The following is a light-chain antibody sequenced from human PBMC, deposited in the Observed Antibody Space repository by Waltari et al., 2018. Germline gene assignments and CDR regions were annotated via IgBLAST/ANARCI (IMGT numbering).Light chain of an antibody. Sequence: TQSPGTLSLSPGERATLSCRASQSVNRYLAWYQQKPGQAPRLLIYYASTRATGIPDRFSGSGSGTDFSLTISRLEPEDYAVYHCQHYLRLPATFGQGTKVEIK. J-gene: IGKJ1*01. CDR1: QSVNRY. CDR2: YAS. V-gene: IGKV3-20*01. CDR3: QHYLRLPAT.